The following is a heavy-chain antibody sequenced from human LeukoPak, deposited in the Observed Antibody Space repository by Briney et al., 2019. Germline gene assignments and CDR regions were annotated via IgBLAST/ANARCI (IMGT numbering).Heavy chain of an antibody. Sequence: ASVKVSCKASGYTFTDYYMHWVRQVPGQGLEWVGWINPNSGDTNYAQKFQGRVTMTRDTSISTAYMELSRLRSDDTAVYYCARDIATAGSWFDPWGQGTLVTVSS. D-gene: IGHD6-13*01. J-gene: IGHJ5*02. CDR2: INPNSGDT. V-gene: IGHV1-2*02. CDR1: GYTFTDYY. CDR3: ARDIATAGSWFDP.